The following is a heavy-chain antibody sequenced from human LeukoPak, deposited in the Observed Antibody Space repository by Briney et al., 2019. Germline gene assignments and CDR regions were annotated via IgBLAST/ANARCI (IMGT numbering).Heavy chain of an antibody. D-gene: IGHD7-27*01. CDR2: IFHSGSA. CDR3: ARVGTSRVFDP. Sequence: SQTLSLTCTVSGGSISSGGYYWSWIRQHPGKGLEWIGEIFHSGSANYNPSLKSRVSMSIDKSNNQFSLNLISVTAADTAVYSCARVGTSRVFDPWGQGTLVTVSS. V-gene: IGHV4-31*03. J-gene: IGHJ5*02. CDR1: GGSISSGGYY.